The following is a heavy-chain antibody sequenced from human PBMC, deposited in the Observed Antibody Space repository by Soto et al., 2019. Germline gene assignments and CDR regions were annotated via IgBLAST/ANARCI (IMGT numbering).Heavy chain of an antibody. CDR3: ASSRITMVPYGMDV. CDR2: VNVGNGDT. V-gene: IGHV1-3*01. Sequence: GASVKVSCKASGYTFNDYAMNWVRQAPGQGLEWMGWVNVGNGDTRYSQSFQGRVTITRDTSASTAYMELSSLRSEDTAVYYCASSRITMVPYGMDVWGQGTTVTVSS. J-gene: IGHJ6*02. CDR1: GYTFNDYA. D-gene: IGHD3-10*01.